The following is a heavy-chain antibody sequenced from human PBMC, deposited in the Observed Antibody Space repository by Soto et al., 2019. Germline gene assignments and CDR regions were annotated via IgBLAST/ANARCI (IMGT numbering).Heavy chain of an antibody. CDR2: ISYDGANN. V-gene: IGHV3-30*18. Sequence: QVQLVESGGGVVQPGRSLRLSCAASGFTFSSYGMHWVRQPPGKGLEWVAVISYDGANNNYAESVKGRFTISRDNSKKTLYLQLNGLRPEETAMYYCTNAGGSAVTTWTGHWGQGTLVIVST. J-gene: IGHJ1*01. D-gene: IGHD4-17*01. CDR3: TNAGGSAVTTWTGH. CDR1: GFTFSSYG.